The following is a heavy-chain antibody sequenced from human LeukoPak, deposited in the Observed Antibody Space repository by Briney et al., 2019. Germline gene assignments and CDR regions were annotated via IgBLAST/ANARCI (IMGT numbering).Heavy chain of an antibody. Sequence: GGSLRLSCAASGFTFGSFSMKWVRQAPGKGLEWVSSISGSSTYIYYADSVKGRLTIARDNAKNSLYLQMNSLRAEDTAVYYCAREGDGDYFDYWGQGTLVTVSS. J-gene: IGHJ4*02. CDR3: AREGDGDYFDY. V-gene: IGHV3-21*01. CDR1: GFTFGSFS. CDR2: ISGSSTYI. D-gene: IGHD4-17*01.